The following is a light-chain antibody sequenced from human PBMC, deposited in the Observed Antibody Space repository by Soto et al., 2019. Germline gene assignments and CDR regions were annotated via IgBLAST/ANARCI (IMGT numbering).Light chain of an antibody. CDR3: SSYTASTTVAV. CDR1: TSDIGLYNY. CDR2: EVT. J-gene: IGLJ2*01. Sequence: QSVLTQPASVSGSPGQSITISCVGSTSDIGLYNYVSWYQQHPDKAPKLIIYEVTNRPSGVSSRFSGSKSGSTASLTISGLQPEDEADYYCSSYTASTTVAVFGGGTQLTVL. V-gene: IGLV2-14*01.